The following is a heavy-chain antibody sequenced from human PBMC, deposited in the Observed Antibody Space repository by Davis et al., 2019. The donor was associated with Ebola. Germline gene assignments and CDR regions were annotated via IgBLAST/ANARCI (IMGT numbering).Heavy chain of an antibody. CDR1: GYSFAGYW. J-gene: IGHJ4*02. Sequence: GESLKISCKASGYSFAGYWIGWLRQVPGKGLEWMGLIYPSDSDTRYSPSFQGQVTISAGKSISTAYLQWNSLKASDTAMYYCARLKGCWTYPFDYWGQGTLVTVSS. CDR2: IYPSDSDT. CDR3: ARLKGCWTYPFDY. D-gene: IGHD3/OR15-3a*01. V-gene: IGHV5-51*01.